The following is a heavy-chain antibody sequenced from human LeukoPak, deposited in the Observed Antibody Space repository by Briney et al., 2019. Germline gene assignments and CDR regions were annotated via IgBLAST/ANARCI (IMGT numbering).Heavy chain of an antibody. Sequence: PSETLSLTCAVQGASSRGSYWSWIRQPPGKGLQWIGQIDHSGSTHSIPSLKSRVTISLDTSQSRVSLKVNSVTAADTAVYFCARGGNGWYFDLWGRGTLVTVSS. CDR2: IDHSGST. D-gene: IGHD1-14*01. CDR3: ARGGNGWYFDL. V-gene: IGHV4-34*01. J-gene: IGHJ2*01. CDR1: GASSRGSY.